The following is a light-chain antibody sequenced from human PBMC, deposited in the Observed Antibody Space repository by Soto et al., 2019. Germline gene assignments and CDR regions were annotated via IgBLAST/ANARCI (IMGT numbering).Light chain of an antibody. CDR2: EVI. V-gene: IGLV2-14*03. CDR1: SSDIGAHNF. CDR3: NSYTTSNTFV. J-gene: IGLJ1*01. Sequence: SVLTQPGSVSGSPGQAITVSCSGTSSDIGAHNFVSWYQQHPGKAPKLIIYEVINRPSGVSDRFSGSKSGNTASLTISGLQSEDEADYYCNSYTTSNTFVFGSGTKVTVL.